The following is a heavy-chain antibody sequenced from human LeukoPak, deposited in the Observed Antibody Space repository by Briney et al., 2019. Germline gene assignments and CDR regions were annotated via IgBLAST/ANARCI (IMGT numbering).Heavy chain of an antibody. CDR1: GDSISSGDYY. CDR3: ASNSGSYDDAFDI. D-gene: IGHD1-26*01. V-gene: IGHV4-30-4*08. J-gene: IGHJ3*02. CDR2: IYYSGST. Sequence: SQTLSLTCTVSGDSISSGDYYWRWIRQPPGKGLEWIGYIYYSGSTYYNPSRKSRVTISVDTSKNQFSLKLSSVTAADTAVYYCASNSGSYDDAFDIWGQGTMVTVSS.